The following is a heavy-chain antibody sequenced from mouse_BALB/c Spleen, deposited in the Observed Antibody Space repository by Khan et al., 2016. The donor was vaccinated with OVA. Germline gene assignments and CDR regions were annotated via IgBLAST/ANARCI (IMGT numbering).Heavy chain of an antibody. CDR2: LAPGSSSS. CDR1: GYTFTSYW. V-gene: IGHV1S41*01. CDR3: ARENNYGRSCYAMDY. D-gene: IGHD1-1*01. Sequence: DLVKPGASVKLSCKASGYTFTSYWINWIKQRPGQGPEWIGCLAPGSSSSYYNEMFKGKATLTVDTSSSTAYIQLSSLSSEDSAVYFCARENNYGRSCYAMDYWGQGTSVTVSS. J-gene: IGHJ4*01.